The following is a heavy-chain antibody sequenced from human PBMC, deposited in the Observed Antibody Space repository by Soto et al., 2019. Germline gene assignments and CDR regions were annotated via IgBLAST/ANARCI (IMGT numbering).Heavy chain of an antibody. Sequence: SVKVSCKASGGTFSSYAISWVRQAPGQGLEWMGGIIPIFGTANYAQKFQGRVTITADKSTSTAYMELSSLRSEDTAVYYCARAPNNKYYYDSSGFGTEFWGQGTLVTVSS. D-gene: IGHD3-22*01. CDR1: GGTFSSYA. CDR3: ARAPNNKYYYDSSGFGTEF. CDR2: IIPIFGTA. J-gene: IGHJ4*02. V-gene: IGHV1-69*06.